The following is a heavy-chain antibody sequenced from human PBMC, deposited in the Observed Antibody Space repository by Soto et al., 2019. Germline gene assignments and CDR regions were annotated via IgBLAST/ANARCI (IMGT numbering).Heavy chain of an antibody. CDR3: ARDWPDVWYYYYMDV. Sequence: GGSLRLSCAASGFTFSRYWMSWVRQAPGKGLEWVANIKQDGSEKYYVDSVKGRFTISRDNAKNSLYLQMNSLRAEDTAVYYCARDWPDVWYYYYMDVWGKGTTVTVSS. J-gene: IGHJ6*03. CDR1: GFTFSRYW. V-gene: IGHV3-7*01. CDR2: IKQDGSEK.